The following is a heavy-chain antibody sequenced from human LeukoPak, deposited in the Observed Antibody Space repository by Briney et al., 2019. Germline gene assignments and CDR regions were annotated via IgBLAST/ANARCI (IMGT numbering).Heavy chain of an antibody. CDR3: ARDVGGFTYGDYYFDY. CDR1: GGSVSNDNHC. D-gene: IGHD2-15*01. Sequence: SETLSLTCTVSGGSVSNDNHCWSWIRQPPGKGLEWIGYVNYSGSTKYNPSLKNRVSISADTSRSQVSLKLSSVTAADTAVYYWARDVGGFTYGDYYFDYWDQGSRVTFS. J-gene: IGHJ4*02. CDR2: VNYSGST. V-gene: IGHV4-61*01.